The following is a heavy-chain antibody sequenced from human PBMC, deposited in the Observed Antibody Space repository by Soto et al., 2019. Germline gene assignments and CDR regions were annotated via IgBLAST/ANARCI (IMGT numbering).Heavy chain of an antibody. D-gene: IGHD3-10*01. V-gene: IGHV3-21*01. CDR3: ARLSMVRGVRSFDY. J-gene: IGHJ4*02. Sequence: GGSLRLSCAASGFTFSSYSMNWVRQAPGKGLEWVSSISSSSSYIYYADSVKGRFTISRDNAKNSLYLQMNSLRAEDTAVYYCARLSMVRGVRSFDYWGQGTLVTAPQ. CDR2: ISSSSSYI. CDR1: GFTFSSYS.